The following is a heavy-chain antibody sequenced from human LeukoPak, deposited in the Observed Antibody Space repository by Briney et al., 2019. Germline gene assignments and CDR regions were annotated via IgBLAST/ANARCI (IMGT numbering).Heavy chain of an antibody. D-gene: IGHD3-22*01. CDR2: IKQDGSEK. CDR3: ARDDYDLPTFDY. Sequence: GGSLRLSCAASGFTFSNYWMSWVRQAPGKGLEWVANIKQDGSEKYYVDSAKGRFTISRDNAKNSLYLQMNSLRAEDTAVYYCARDDYDLPTFDYWGQGTLVTVSS. CDR1: GFTFSNYW. V-gene: IGHV3-7*01. J-gene: IGHJ4*02.